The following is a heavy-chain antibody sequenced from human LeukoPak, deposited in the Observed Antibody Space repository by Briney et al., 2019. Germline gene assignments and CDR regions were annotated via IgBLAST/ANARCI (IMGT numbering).Heavy chain of an antibody. J-gene: IGHJ3*02. CDR2: ISGSGGST. CDR1: GFTFSSYA. V-gene: IGHV3-23*01. Sequence: GGSLRLSCAASGFTFSSYAMSWVRQAPGKGLEWVSAISGSGGSTYYADSVKGRFTISRDNSKNTPYLQMNSLRAEDTAVYYCARECSSTSCFERDAFDIWGQGTMVTVSS. CDR3: ARECSSTSCFERDAFDI. D-gene: IGHD2-2*01.